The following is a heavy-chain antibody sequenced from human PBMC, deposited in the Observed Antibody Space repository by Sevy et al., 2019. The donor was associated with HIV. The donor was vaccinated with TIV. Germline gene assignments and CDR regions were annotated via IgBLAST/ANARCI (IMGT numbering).Heavy chain of an antibody. CDR3: AKDFTGYNGMDV. J-gene: IGHJ6*02. V-gene: IGHV3-30*18. D-gene: IGHD3-9*01. CDR2: ISYHGRDK. Sequence: GGSLRLSCIVSGISFTTSGMHWVRQAPGKGLEWVAVISYHGRDKFYAKSVKGRSTISRDNSKNMLYLQINSLRVEDTAVYYCAKDFTGYNGMDVWGQGTMVTVSS. CDR1: GISFTTSG.